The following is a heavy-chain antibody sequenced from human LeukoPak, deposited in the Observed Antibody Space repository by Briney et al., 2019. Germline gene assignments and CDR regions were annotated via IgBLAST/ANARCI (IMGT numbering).Heavy chain of an antibody. CDR1: GGSISTYY. Sequence: SATLSLTCTVSGGSISTYYWSWLRKPPGQGLEWIGYIYYTGSTKYNPSLKSRVTISLDTSRNQFSLNLSSVTAADTAVYYCARHGETGTSSWGHFDYWGQGTLVTVSS. V-gene: IGHV4-59*01. J-gene: IGHJ4*02. D-gene: IGHD6-13*01. CDR2: IYYTGST. CDR3: ARHGETGTSSWGHFDY.